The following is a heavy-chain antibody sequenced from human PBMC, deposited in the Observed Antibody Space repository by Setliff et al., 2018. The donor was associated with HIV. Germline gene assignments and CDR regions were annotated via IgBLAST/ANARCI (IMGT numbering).Heavy chain of an antibody. CDR2: INPSSAGT. CDR1: GYTFTGYY. Sequence: ASVKVSCKASGYTFTGYYIHWVRQAPGQGLEWMGWINPSSAGTKYAQKFQDRVTMTRDTSISTAYMELSRLRSDDTAVYYCARPGYSGYDFIGGNLGYWGQGTLVTVSS. V-gene: IGHV1-2*02. CDR3: ARPGYSGYDFIGGNLGY. J-gene: IGHJ4*02. D-gene: IGHD5-12*01.